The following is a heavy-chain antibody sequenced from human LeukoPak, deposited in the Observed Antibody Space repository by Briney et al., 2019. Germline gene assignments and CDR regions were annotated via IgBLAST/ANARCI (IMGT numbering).Heavy chain of an antibody. V-gene: IGHV1-46*01. CDR1: GYTFTSYY. Sequence: ASVKVSCKASGYTFTSYYMHWVRQAPGQGLEWMGIINPSGGSTTYAQKFQGRVTMTSDTSTTTVYMELSSLRSDDTAVYYCARDWDLLTTGLYYFDYWGQGTLVTVSS. CDR2: INPSGGST. CDR3: ARDWDLLTTGLYYFDY. D-gene: IGHD1-26*01. J-gene: IGHJ4*02.